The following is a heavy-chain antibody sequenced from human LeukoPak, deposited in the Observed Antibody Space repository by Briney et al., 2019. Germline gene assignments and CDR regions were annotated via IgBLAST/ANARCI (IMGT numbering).Heavy chain of an antibody. CDR1: GFTFSSYE. V-gene: IGHV3-48*03. D-gene: IGHD1-26*01. J-gene: IGHJ3*02. CDR2: ISSSGSTI. Sequence: PGGSLRLSCAASGFTFSSYEMNWVRQAPGKGLEWVSYISSSGSTIYYADSVKGRFTISRDNAKNSLYLQMNSLRAEDTALYYCARDPRYPHEEAFDIWGQETMVTVSS. CDR3: ARDPRYPHEEAFDI.